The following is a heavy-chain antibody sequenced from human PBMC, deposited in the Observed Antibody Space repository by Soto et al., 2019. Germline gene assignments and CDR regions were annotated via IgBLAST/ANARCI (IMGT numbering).Heavy chain of an antibody. CDR2: IDPSDSYT. CDR3: ARRKGFRDTAMVTH. CDR1: GYNFPYFW. Sequence: PGESLKISCEGSGYNFPYFWITWVRQMPGKGLEWMGTIDPSDSYTDYSPSFQGHVTLSADKSRSTAYLQWSSLKASDTAMYYCARRKGFRDTAMVTHWGQGTLVTVSS. V-gene: IGHV5-10-1*01. J-gene: IGHJ4*02. D-gene: IGHD5-18*01.